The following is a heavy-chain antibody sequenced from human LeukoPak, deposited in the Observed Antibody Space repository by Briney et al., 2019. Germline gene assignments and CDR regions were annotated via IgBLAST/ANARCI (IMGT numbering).Heavy chain of an antibody. Sequence: ASVKVSCKASGYTFTSYYMHWVQQAPGQGLEWMGIINPSGGSTSYAQKFRGRVTMTRDTSTSTVYMELSSLRSEDTAVYYCAREGEAVAATFDYWGQGTLVTVSS. D-gene: IGHD6-19*01. J-gene: IGHJ4*02. CDR2: INPSGGST. CDR3: AREGEAVAATFDY. CDR1: GYTFTSYY. V-gene: IGHV1-46*01.